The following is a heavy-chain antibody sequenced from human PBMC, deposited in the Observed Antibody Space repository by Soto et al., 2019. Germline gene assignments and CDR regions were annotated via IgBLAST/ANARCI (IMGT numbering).Heavy chain of an antibody. J-gene: IGHJ4*02. D-gene: IGHD5-18*01. CDR2: IKKDGSEE. CDR3: AGLDTSMVKTAGY. V-gene: IGHV3-7*01. Sequence: PGGSLRLSCAASGFSFSSYWMSWVRQAPGKGLEWVACIKKDGSEEYYVDSVKDRFTISRDNAKNSLYLQMNSLRAEDTAVYYCAGLDTSMVKTAGYWGQGTLVTVS. CDR1: GFSFSSYW.